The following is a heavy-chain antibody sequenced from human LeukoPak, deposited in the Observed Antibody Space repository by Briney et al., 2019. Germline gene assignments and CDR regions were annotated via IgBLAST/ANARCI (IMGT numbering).Heavy chain of an antibody. CDR2: ITGSGGST. Sequence: GGSLRPSCAASGFTFSNSAMNWVRQAPGKGLEWVSSITGSGGSTYYADSVKGRFTISRDNSRNTNYLQMNSLRAEDTAVYYCAKGGSYVSFDYWGQGTLVTVSS. CDR1: GFTFSNSA. V-gene: IGHV3-23*01. D-gene: IGHD1-26*01. J-gene: IGHJ4*02. CDR3: AKGGSYVSFDY.